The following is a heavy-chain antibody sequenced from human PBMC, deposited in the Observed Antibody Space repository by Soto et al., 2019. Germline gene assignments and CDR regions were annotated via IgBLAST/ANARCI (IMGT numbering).Heavy chain of an antibody. V-gene: IGHV3-49*03. CDR2: IRSKAYGGTT. Sequence: GASHRHSCIAFEFTYVDYAMICFRQSPGKGLEWVGFIRSKAYGGTTEYPASVKGRFTISRDDSKSIAYLQINSLKTEDTAVYSCTRASTIFGVVNWFDSWGQGTLVTVSS. D-gene: IGHD3-3*01. CDR1: EFTYVDYA. J-gene: IGHJ5*01. CDR3: TRASTIFGVVNWFDS.